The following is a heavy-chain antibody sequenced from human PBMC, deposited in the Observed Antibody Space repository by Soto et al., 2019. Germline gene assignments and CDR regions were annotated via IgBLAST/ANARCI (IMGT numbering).Heavy chain of an antibody. D-gene: IGHD6-19*01. V-gene: IGHV4-59*01. J-gene: IGHJ5*02. CDR1: GGSISSYY. CDR3: AKGTGWSYWFDP. CDR2: IYYSGST. Sequence: QVQLQESGPGLVKPSETLSLTCTVSGGSISSYYWSWIRQPPGKGLEWIGYIYYSGSTNYNPSLKSRVTISVDTSKNPVSLKLSSVTAADTAVYYCAKGTGWSYWFDPWGQGTLVTVSS.